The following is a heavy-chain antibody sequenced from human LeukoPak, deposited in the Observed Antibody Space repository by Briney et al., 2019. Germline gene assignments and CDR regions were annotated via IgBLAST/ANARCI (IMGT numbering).Heavy chain of an antibody. Sequence: PSETLSLTCAVYGGSFSGYYWSWIRQPPGKGLEWIGEINHSGSTNYNPSLKSRVTIPVDTSKNQFSLKLSSVTAADTAVYYCARSWATTFDYWGQGTLVTVSS. J-gene: IGHJ4*02. V-gene: IGHV4-34*01. CDR1: GGSFSGYY. CDR3: ARSWATTFDY. D-gene: IGHD4-11*01. CDR2: INHSGST.